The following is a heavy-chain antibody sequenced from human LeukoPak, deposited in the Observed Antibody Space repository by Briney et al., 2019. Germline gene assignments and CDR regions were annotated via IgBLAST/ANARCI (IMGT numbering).Heavy chain of an antibody. V-gene: IGHV3-23*01. Sequence: PGGSLRLSCAASGFTFSSYTMSWVRQAPGKGLEWVSTITTSDGNTYYADSVKGRFTVSRDNSKNTLFLQMNSVRAEDTAVYYCAKGALRGHSSSWYGDFWGQGTLVTVSS. CDR2: ITTSDGNT. D-gene: IGHD6-13*01. CDR1: GFTFSSYT. CDR3: AKGALRGHSSSWYGDF. J-gene: IGHJ4*02.